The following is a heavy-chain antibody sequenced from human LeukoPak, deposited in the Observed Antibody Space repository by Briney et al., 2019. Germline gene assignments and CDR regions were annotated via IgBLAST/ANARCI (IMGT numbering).Heavy chain of an antibody. J-gene: IGHJ4*02. V-gene: IGHV3-11*05. Sequence: PVGSLRLSCAASGFTFSDYYMSWIRQAPGKGLEWVSYISSSHIYTNYAEAVKGRFTNSRDNAKGSLYLQMNSLRAEDTAVYYCARAKSAWYFEDWGQGTLVTVSS. CDR2: ISSSHIYT. CDR1: GFTFSDYY. D-gene: IGHD3-3*02. CDR3: ARAKSAWYFED.